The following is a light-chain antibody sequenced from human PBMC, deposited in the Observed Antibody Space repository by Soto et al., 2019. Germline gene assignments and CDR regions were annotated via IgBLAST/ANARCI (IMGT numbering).Light chain of an antibody. Sequence: DIVMTQSPDSLAVSLGKRATINCKSSQSVLYSSNNKNYLSWYQQRPGQPPKLLFYWATTRESGVPDRFSGSGSGRHFTLTITSLQAEDVAVYFCQQYYSSPPTFGQGTKVDIK. CDR3: QQYYSSPPT. V-gene: IGKV4-1*01. CDR1: QSVLYSSNNKNY. CDR2: WAT. J-gene: IGKJ1*01.